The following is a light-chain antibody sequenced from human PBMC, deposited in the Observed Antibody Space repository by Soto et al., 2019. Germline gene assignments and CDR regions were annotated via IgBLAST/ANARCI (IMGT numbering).Light chain of an antibody. CDR3: QQYGSSVT. Sequence: EIVLTQSPGTLSLSPGERATLSCRASQTVRSNYLAWYQQKPGQAPRLLIYGASSRATGRPDRFSGSGSATDFNLTISRLEPEDVAVYYCQQYGSSVTFGGGTKVEIK. CDR1: QTVRSNY. CDR2: GAS. J-gene: IGKJ4*01. V-gene: IGKV3-20*01.